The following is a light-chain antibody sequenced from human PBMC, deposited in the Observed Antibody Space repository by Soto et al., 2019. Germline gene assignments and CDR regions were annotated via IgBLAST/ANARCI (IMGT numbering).Light chain of an antibody. J-gene: IGKJ3*01. V-gene: IGKV3-11*01. Sequence: EIVLTQSPATLSLSPGERATLSCRASQSVRNYLAWYQQKPGQAPRLLIYDAFNRPTGIPARFSGSGSGTDFTLTISRLEPEDFAVYYCQQRSNWAFTFGPGTKVDIK. CDR1: QSVRNY. CDR2: DAF. CDR3: QQRSNWAFT.